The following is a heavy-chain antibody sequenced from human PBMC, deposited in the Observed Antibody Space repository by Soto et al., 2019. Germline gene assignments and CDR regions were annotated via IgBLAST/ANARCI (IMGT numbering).Heavy chain of an antibody. Sequence: ASVKVSCKASGYTFTTYYIQWVRQAPGQGLEWMGKINPSGGNTIYAQRFQGRVTMTRDTSTSTVYMQLSSLGSEDTAVYYCARDNTMVRGVINYFDYWGQGTLVTVSS. V-gene: IGHV1-46*01. J-gene: IGHJ4*02. CDR1: GYTFTTYY. CDR2: INPSGGNT. D-gene: IGHD3-10*01. CDR3: ARDNTMVRGVINYFDY.